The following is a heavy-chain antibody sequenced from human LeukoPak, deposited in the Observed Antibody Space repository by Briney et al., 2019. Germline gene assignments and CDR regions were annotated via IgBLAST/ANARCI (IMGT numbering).Heavy chain of an antibody. D-gene: IGHD2-8*01. CDR1: GGSISSYY. CDR3: ACTAGY. V-gene: IGHV4-59*12. J-gene: IGHJ4*02. CDR2: IYYSGST. Sequence: SETLSLTCTVSGGSISSYYWSWIRQPPGKGLEWIGYIYYSGSTNYNSSLKSRVTISVDTSKNQFSLKLSSVTAADTAVYYCACTAGYWGQGTLVTVSS.